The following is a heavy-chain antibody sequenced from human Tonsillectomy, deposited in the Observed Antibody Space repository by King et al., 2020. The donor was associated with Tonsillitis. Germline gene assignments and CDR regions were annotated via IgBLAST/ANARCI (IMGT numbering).Heavy chain of an antibody. D-gene: IGHD2-15*01. Sequence: EVQLVESGGGLVQPGGSLRLSCAASGFNFSSHWMHWVRQAPGEGPVWVSRINSDGTSTSYADSVKGRFTISRDNAKNTLFLQMNRLRAEDTAVYYCARRGSYYYFYMDVWGKGTTVTVSS. CDR1: GFNFSSHW. CDR3: ARRGSYYYFYMDV. J-gene: IGHJ6*03. CDR2: INSDGTST. V-gene: IGHV3-74*01.